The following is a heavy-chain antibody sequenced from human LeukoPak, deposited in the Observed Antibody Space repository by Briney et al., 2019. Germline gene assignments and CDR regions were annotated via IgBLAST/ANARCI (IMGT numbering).Heavy chain of an antibody. CDR1: VGSISSYF. V-gene: IGHV4-59*08. CDR2: IYYSGST. Sequence: SETLSLTCTVSVGSISSYFWSCIRQPPGKGLEWIGHIYYSGSTNYNPSLKSRVTISLDTSKNHFSLKLSSVTAADTAVYYCARGDYFDYWGQGTLVTVSS. J-gene: IGHJ4*02. CDR3: ARGDYFDY. D-gene: IGHD3-16*01.